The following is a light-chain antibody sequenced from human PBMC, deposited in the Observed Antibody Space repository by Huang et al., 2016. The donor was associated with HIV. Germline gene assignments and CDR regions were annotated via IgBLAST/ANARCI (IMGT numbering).Light chain of an antibody. Sequence: DIVMTQSPLSLPVTPGEPASISCRSSQSLLHSNGYNYLDWYLQKTGQSPQLLIYLGSNRASGVPDRLSGSGSGTDFTLKISRVEAEDVGVYYCMQALQPPPTFGQGTKVEIK. V-gene: IGKV2-28*01. CDR1: QSLLHSNGYNY. CDR2: LGS. J-gene: IGKJ1*01. CDR3: MQALQPPPT.